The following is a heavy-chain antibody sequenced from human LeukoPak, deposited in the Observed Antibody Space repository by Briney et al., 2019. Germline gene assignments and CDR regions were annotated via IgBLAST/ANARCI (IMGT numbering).Heavy chain of an antibody. V-gene: IGHV3-74*01. J-gene: IGHJ6*03. Sequence: GGSLRLSCAASGFTFSNYWMHWVRQAPGKGLVWVSRINSDGSGTSFADSVKGRFTISRDNAKNTLYLQMNSLRVEDTAVYYCARGSPHITLFYYYMDVWGKGTTVTISS. CDR1: GFTFSNYW. CDR3: ARGSPHITLFYYYMDV. D-gene: IGHD3-10*01. CDR2: INSDGSGT.